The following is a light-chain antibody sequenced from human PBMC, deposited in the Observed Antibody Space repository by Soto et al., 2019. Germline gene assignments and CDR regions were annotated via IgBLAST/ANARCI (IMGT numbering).Light chain of an antibody. Sequence: EIVLTQSPGTLSLSPGERATLSCRASQSVSSSYLGWYQQKPGQAPRLLIYGASSRATGIPDRFSGSGSGTDFTLTISRLEPEDFAVYYCQRYGSSPRTFGQGTKVEIK. V-gene: IGKV3-20*01. CDR2: GAS. CDR1: QSVSSSY. J-gene: IGKJ1*01. CDR3: QRYGSSPRT.